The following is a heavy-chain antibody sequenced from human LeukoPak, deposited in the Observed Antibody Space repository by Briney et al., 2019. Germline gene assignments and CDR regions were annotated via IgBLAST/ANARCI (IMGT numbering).Heavy chain of an antibody. CDR2: IIPIFGTA. D-gene: IGHD3-22*01. J-gene: IGHJ2*01. V-gene: IGHV1-69*13. Sequence: GASVTVSCKASGGTFSSYAISWVRQAPGQGLEWMGGIIPIFGTANYAQKFQGRVTITADESTSTAYMELSSLRSEDTAVYYCAREHYDSSGPSSHFDLWGRGTLVTVSS. CDR1: GGTFSSYA. CDR3: AREHYDSSGPSSHFDL.